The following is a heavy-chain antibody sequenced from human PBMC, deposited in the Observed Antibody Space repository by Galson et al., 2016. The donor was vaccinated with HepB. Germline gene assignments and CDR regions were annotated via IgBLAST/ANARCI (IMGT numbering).Heavy chain of an antibody. V-gene: IGHV4-39*01. CDR1: GGSISSSSYY. CDR3: ARVPLADYEGWFDS. J-gene: IGHJ5*01. Sequence: TLSLTCTVSGGSISSSSYYWGWIRQPPGKGLEWIGTIYYSGSTYYNPSLKSRVTISLDMPKNQFSLKLSSVTAADTAVYYCARVPLADYEGWFDSWGQGTLVTVTS. D-gene: IGHD4/OR15-4a*01. CDR2: IYYSGST.